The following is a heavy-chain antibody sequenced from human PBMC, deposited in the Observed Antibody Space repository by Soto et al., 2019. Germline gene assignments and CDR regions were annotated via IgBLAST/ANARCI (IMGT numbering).Heavy chain of an antibody. Sequence: SETLSLTCTVSGGSISSYYWIWFRHPPGKGLEWIGYIYYSGSTNYNPSLKSRVTISVDTSKNQFSLKLSSVTAADTAVYYCARHRYLRRSHHNWFLPWCQGSLVTV. V-gene: IGHV4-59*08. CDR3: ARHRYLRRSHHNWFLP. D-gene: IGHD1-1*01. J-gene: IGHJ5*02. CDR1: GGSISSYY. CDR2: IYYSGST.